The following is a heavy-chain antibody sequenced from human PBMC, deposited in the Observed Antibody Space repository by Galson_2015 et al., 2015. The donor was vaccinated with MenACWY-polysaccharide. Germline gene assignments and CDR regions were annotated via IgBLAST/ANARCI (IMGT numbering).Heavy chain of an antibody. CDR3: ARVRASSPPYYYYGMNL. J-gene: IGHJ6*02. CDR2: IIPLFGTK. Sequence: SCKDSGGTFSSYGISCVRQAPGPGLAWMGGIIPLFGTKTYAQKFQGRVTITADQSTSTVYMELSSLRSEDTAVYFCARVRASSPPYYYYGMNLWGQGATVTVSS. CDR1: GGTFSSYG. V-gene: IGHV1-69*01. D-gene: IGHD1-26*01.